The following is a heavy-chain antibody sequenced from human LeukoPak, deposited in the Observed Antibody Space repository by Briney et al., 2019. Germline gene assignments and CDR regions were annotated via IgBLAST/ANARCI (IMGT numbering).Heavy chain of an antibody. D-gene: IGHD3-16*02. Sequence: GGSLRLSCAASGFTFSSYSMNWVRQAPGKGLEWVSSISSSSNSIYYADSVKGRFTISRDNAKNSLYLQMNSLRAEDTAVYYCARERDYVWGSYRSTSYFDYWGQGTLATVSS. CDR1: GFTFSSYS. J-gene: IGHJ4*02. CDR3: ARERDYVWGSYRSTSYFDY. CDR2: ISSSSNSI. V-gene: IGHV3-21*01.